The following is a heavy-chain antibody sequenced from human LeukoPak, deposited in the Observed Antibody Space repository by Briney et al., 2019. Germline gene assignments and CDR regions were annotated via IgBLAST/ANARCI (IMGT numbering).Heavy chain of an antibody. V-gene: IGHV3-23*01. Sequence: GGSLRLSCAASGFTFSSYSMNWVRQAPGKGLEWVSGIRGSGVSTYYADSVKGRFTISRDNSKNTLYLQMNSLRAEDTAVYYCAKVYVGAGSDYYYMDVWGKGTTVTVSS. CDR1: GFTFSSYS. CDR2: IRGSGVST. J-gene: IGHJ6*03. D-gene: IGHD3-10*01. CDR3: AKVYVGAGSDYYYMDV.